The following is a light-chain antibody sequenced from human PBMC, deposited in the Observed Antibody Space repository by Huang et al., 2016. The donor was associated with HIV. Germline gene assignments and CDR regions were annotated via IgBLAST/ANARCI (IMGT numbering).Light chain of an antibody. J-gene: IGKJ4*01. CDR2: DAS. Sequence: EIVLTQSPATLSLSPGDGATLSCRASQSFSTYLAWYQQKPGQAPRLLIYDASNRATGIPARFSGSGSGTDFTLTISSLEPDDFALYYCQQRSNWPPLTFGGGTKVEIK. V-gene: IGKV3-11*01. CDR3: QQRSNWPPLT. CDR1: QSFSTY.